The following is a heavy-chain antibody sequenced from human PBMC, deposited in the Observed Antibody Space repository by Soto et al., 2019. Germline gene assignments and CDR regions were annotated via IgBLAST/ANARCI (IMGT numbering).Heavy chain of an antibody. J-gene: IGHJ6*02. CDR1: GGSVSSGGFY. V-gene: IGHV4-61*08. D-gene: IGHD7-27*01. CDR2: VYYGGFT. Sequence: QVELKESGPGLVKPSETLSLTCTVSGGSVSSGGFYYHWIRQPPGKGLEWIGYVYYGGFTNYSPSLESRLTISVDTSTTRTSLNLASVTSVDTAVYYCARQTAPWGFDVWGQGTTVTVSS. CDR3: ARQTAPWGFDV.